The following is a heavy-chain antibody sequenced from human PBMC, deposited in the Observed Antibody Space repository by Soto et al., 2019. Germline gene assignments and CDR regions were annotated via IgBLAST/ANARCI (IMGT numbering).Heavy chain of an antibody. V-gene: IGHV1-3*01. CDR1: GYIFTRYA. Sequence: QVQFVQSGAEVKEPGASVRVSCKASGYIFTRYAIHWVRQAPGQRLEWMGGINAGSGGTQSLQNFQGRVTITRDTSATTDYMELSSLISADTSVYYCAREVEAAGTSHFDSWGQGSLVTVSS. CDR3: AREVEAAGTSHFDS. CDR2: INAGSGGT. J-gene: IGHJ4*02. D-gene: IGHD6-13*01.